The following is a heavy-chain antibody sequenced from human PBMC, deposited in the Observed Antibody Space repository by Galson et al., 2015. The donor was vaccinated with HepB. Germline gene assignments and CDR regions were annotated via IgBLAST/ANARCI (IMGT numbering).Heavy chain of an antibody. CDR2: ISAKNGNT. CDR3: ARDGSVADTNYYYGMDV. CDR1: GHTFTSYG. Sequence: SVKVSCKAFGHTFTSYGISWVRQAPGQGLEWMGWISAKNGNTKSAQKFQGRATMTTDTSTSTAYMELRSLRSDDTAVYYCARDGSVADTNYYYGMDVWGQGTPVTVSS. J-gene: IGHJ6*02. V-gene: IGHV1-18*04. D-gene: IGHD6-19*01.